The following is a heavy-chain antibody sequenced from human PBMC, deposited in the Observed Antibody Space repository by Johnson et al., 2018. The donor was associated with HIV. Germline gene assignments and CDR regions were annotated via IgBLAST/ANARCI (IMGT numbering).Heavy chain of an antibody. CDR3: AKDQWSSSWTNDAFAM. J-gene: IGHJ3*02. V-gene: IGHV3-30-3*02. CDR1: GFTFDDYA. Sequence: QVQLVESGGGVVRPGGSLRLSCAASGFTFDDYAMHWVRQAPGKGLEWVSVISYDGRNKYYTDSVKGRFTISRDNSRNPLYLQMNSLRVEDTAVYYCAKDQWSSSWTNDAFAMWGQGTMVT. D-gene: IGHD6-13*01. CDR2: ISYDGRNK.